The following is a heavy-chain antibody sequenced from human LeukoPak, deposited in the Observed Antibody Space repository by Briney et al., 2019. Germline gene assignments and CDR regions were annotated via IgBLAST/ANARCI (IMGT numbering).Heavy chain of an antibody. V-gene: IGHV3-30*02. CDR3: ARGVSTLVRGPGY. D-gene: IGHD3-10*01. CDR2: IRYDGSNK. J-gene: IGHJ4*02. Sequence: GGSLRLSCAASGFTFSSYGMHWVRQAPGKGLEWVAFIRYDGSNKYYADSVKGRFTISRDNSKNTLYLQMNSLRAEDTAVYYCARGVSTLVRGPGYWGQGTLVTVSS. CDR1: GFTFSSYG.